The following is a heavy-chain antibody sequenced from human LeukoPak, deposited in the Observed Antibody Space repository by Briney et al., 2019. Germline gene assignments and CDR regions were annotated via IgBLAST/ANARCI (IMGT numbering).Heavy chain of an antibody. CDR2: ISSSGGST. J-gene: IGHJ4*02. CDR3: AKDSNLGRIEY. Sequence: PGGFLRLSCAATGFTFTSYGMSWVRQAPGKGLEWVSGISSSGGSTFYADSVKGRFTISKDISENTLYLQMNSLRAEDTAVYFCAKDSNLGRIEYWGQGALVTVSS. V-gene: IGHV3-23*01. CDR1: GFTFTSYG.